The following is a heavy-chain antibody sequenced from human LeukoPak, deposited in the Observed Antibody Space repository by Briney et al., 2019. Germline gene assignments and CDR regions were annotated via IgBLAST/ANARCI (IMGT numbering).Heavy chain of an antibody. D-gene: IGHD3-10*01. CDR2: IYYSGST. V-gene: IGHV4-59*08. J-gene: IGHJ4*02. CDR3: ARSYYGSGSYDY. Sequence: SETLSLTCTVSGGSISSYYWSWIRQPPGKGLEWIGYIYYSGSTNYNPSLKSRVTISVDTSKNQFSLKLSSVTAADTAVYYCARSYYGSGSYDYWGQGTLVTVSS. CDR1: GGSISSYY.